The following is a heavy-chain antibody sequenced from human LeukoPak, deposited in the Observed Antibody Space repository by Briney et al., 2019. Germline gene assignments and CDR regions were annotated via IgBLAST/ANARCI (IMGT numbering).Heavy chain of an antibody. J-gene: IGHJ3*01. V-gene: IGHV3-21*01. CDR3: VRDYGGSSGAFDL. CDR2: ISSSSGDI. CDR1: GFIFSSYA. D-gene: IGHD4-23*01. Sequence: GESLRLSCRASGFIFSSYALNWVRRAPGQGLEWVSSISSSSGDIYYTDSVKGRFTIFRDNARKSLYLQMNSLRVEDTAVYYCVRDYGGSSGAFDLWGQGTMVTVSS.